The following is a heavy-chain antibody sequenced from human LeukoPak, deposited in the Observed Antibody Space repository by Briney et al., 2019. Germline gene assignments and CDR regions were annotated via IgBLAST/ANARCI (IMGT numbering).Heavy chain of an antibody. Sequence: GGSLRLSCAASGFTFSDYYMSWIRQAPGKGPEWVSYISSSGSTIYYADSVKGRFTISRDNAKNSLYLQMNSLRAEDTAVYYCARGPYYYDSSGYIVTDAFDIWGQGTMVTVSS. J-gene: IGHJ3*02. CDR3: ARGPYYYDSSGYIVTDAFDI. V-gene: IGHV3-11*01. D-gene: IGHD3-22*01. CDR2: ISSSGSTI. CDR1: GFTFSDYY.